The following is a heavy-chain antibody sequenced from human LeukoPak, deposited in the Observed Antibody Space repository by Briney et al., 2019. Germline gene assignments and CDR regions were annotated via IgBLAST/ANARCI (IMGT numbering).Heavy chain of an antibody. V-gene: IGHV1-18*01. Sequence: ASVKVSCKASGYTFTSYGISWVRQAPGQGLEWMGWISAYNGNTNYAQKLQGRVTVTTDTSTSTAYMELRSLRSDDTAVYYCARDQGPVDTAMVTSDYWGQGTLVTVSS. D-gene: IGHD5-18*01. CDR1: GYTFTSYG. CDR2: ISAYNGNT. CDR3: ARDQGPVDTAMVTSDY. J-gene: IGHJ4*02.